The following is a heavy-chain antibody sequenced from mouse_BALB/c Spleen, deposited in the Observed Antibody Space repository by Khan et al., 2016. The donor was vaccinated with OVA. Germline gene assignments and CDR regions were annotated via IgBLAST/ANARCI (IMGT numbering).Heavy chain of an antibody. Sequence: VQLQQSGPELVKPGASVKMSCKASGYTFTDYYMKWVKQSQGKSLEWIGDINPDNGDTFYNQKFKGKATLTVDKSSSTAYMQLNSLTSEDSALYCCTRGLFDVWGAGTTVTVSS. CDR2: INPDNGDT. V-gene: IGHV1-19*01. J-gene: IGHJ1*01. CDR1: GYTFTDYY. CDR3: TRGLFDV.